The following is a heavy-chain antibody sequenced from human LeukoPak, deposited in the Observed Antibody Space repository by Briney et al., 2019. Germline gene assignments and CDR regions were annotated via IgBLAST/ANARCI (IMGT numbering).Heavy chain of an antibody. CDR2: INSNSGDT. D-gene: IGHD3-9*01. CDR3: ARKPHYDLLTGYALGYLDL. Sequence: ASVKVSCKASGYTFISYGISWVRQAPGQGLEWMGWINSNSGDTNYAQKFQGRVTMTRDTSISTAYMELSRLRSDDTAVYYCARKPHYDLLTGYALGYLDLWGRGTLLTVSS. CDR1: GYTFISYG. J-gene: IGHJ2*01. V-gene: IGHV1-2*02.